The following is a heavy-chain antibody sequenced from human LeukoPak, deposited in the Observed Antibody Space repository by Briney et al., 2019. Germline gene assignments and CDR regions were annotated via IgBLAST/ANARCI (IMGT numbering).Heavy chain of an antibody. J-gene: IGHJ4*02. V-gene: IGHV4-39*01. CDR3: ASRRWEDIVVVPAAVFDY. CDR2: TYNTGRN. D-gene: IGHD2-2*01. Sequence: SETLSLTCAVSGASISSSSYYWGWIRQPPGKGLEWIGITYNTGRNHYNPSLKSRVTISVDTSKDQFSLNLSSVTAADTAVYYCASRRWEDIVVVPAAVFDYWGQGTLVTVSS. CDR1: GASISSSSYY.